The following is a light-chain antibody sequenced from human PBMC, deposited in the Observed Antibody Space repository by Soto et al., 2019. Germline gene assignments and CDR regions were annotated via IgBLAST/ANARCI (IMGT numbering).Light chain of an antibody. Sequence: DIQMTQSPSTLSGSVGDRVTITCRASQSISSWLAWYQQKPGKAPKLLIYKASSLESGVPSRFSGSGSGTEFTLTICSLQPDDFATYYCRLYSWYSWTLGQGTEVEIK. V-gene: IGKV1-5*03. J-gene: IGKJ1*01. CDR2: KAS. CDR1: QSISSW. CDR3: RLYSWYSWT.